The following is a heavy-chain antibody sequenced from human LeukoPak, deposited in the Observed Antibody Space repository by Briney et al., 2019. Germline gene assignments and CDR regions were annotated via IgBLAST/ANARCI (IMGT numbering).Heavy chain of an antibody. CDR2: IYTSGST. V-gene: IGHV4-61*02. Sequence: SETLSLTCTVSGYSISSGYYWSWIRQPAGKGLEWIGRIYTSGSTNYNPSLKSRVTISVDTSKNQFSLKLSSVTAADTAVYYCARGGYSGYTSDAFDIWGQGTMVTVSS. CDR1: GYSISSGYY. D-gene: IGHD5-12*01. J-gene: IGHJ3*02. CDR3: ARGGYSGYTSDAFDI.